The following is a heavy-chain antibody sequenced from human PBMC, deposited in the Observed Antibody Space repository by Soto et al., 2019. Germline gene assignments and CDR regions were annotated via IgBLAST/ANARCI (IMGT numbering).Heavy chain of an antibody. D-gene: IGHD6-13*01. V-gene: IGHV1-3*01. CDR3: VRRHVSATGIDWFDP. J-gene: IGHJ5*02. CDR2: INAANGDT. CDR1: GYTFTSYG. Sequence: ASVKVSCKSSGYTFTSYGIHWVRQAPGQRLEWMGWINAANGDTKYSPKFQGRVTITRDTSASTAYMELSSLRSEDTAVYYCVRRHVSATGIDWFDPWGQGTLVTVSS.